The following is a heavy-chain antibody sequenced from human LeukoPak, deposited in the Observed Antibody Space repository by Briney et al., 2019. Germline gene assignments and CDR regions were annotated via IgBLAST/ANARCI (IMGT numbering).Heavy chain of an antibody. Sequence: PSETLSVTCSVYGGSFSGYFWTYIRQPPGKGLEWIGEINHRGSTSYNPSLKSRVTISRDTSKNQFSLRLTSVTAADTAVYYCARGSIYYGDSSAYFDYWGQGSLVTVSS. CDR1: GGSFSGYF. J-gene: IGHJ4*02. D-gene: IGHD3-22*01. CDR2: INHRGST. CDR3: ARGSIYYGDSSAYFDY. V-gene: IGHV4-34*01.